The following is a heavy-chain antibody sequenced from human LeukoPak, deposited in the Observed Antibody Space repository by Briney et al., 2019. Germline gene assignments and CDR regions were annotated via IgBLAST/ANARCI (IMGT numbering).Heavy chain of an antibody. CDR3: ARGPGRTPMVVDGLLYYYYMDV. V-gene: IGHV4-30-4*08. J-gene: IGHJ6*03. D-gene: IGHD2-21*01. Sequence: NPSQTLSLTCTVSGGSISSGDYYWSWIRQPPGKGLEWIGYIYYSGSTYYNPSLKSRVTMSVDTSKNQSSLKLSSVTAADTAVYYCARGPGRTPMVVDGLLYYYYMDVWGKGTTVTVSS. CDR1: GGSISSGDYY. CDR2: IYYSGST.